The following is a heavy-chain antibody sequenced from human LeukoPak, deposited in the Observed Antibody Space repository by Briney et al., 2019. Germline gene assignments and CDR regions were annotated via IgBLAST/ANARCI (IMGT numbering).Heavy chain of an antibody. CDR3: ARERRAAALDY. CDR2: INPNSGGT. Sequence: ASVKVSCKASGYTFTGYYMHWVRQAPGQGLEWMGWINPNSGGTNYARKFQGRVTMTRDTSISTAYMELSRLRSDDTAVYYCARERRAAALDYWGQGTLVTVSS. J-gene: IGHJ4*02. CDR1: GYTFTGYY. D-gene: IGHD6-13*01. V-gene: IGHV1-2*02.